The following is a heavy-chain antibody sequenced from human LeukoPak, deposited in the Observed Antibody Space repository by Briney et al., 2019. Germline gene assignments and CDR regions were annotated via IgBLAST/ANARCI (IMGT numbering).Heavy chain of an antibody. CDR1: GFTFSSYS. CDR2: ISSSSSYI. Sequence: PGGSLRLSCAASGFTFSSYSMNWVRQAPGKGLEWVSSISSSSSYIYYADSVKGRFTISRDNAKNSLYLQMNSLRAEDTAVYYCARVLGGYSYVGRGAFDIWGQGTMVTVSS. D-gene: IGHD5-18*01. V-gene: IGHV3-21*01. J-gene: IGHJ3*02. CDR3: ARVLGGYSYVGRGAFDI.